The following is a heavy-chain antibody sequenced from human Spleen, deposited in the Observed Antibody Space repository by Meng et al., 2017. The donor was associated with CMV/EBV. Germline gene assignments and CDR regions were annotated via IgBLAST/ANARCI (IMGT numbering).Heavy chain of an antibody. CDR3: ARDHERDLGYCSGDSCNSLLDY. J-gene: IGHJ4*02. D-gene: IGHD2-15*01. V-gene: IGHV3-73*01. CDR2: IRSKANSYAT. Sequence: GESLKISCAASGFTFSGSAMRWVRQASGKGLEWVGRIRSKANSYATAYAASVKGRFTISRDDSKNTAYLQMNSLRAEDTAVYYCARDHERDLGYCSGDSCNSLLDYWGQGTLVTVSS. CDR1: GFTFSGSA.